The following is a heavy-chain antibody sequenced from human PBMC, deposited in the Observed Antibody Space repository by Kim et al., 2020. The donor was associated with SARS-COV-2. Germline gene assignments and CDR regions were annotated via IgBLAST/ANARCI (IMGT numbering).Heavy chain of an antibody. CDR2: ISAYNGNT. Sequence: ASVKVSCKASGYTFTSYGISWVRQAPGQGLEWMGWISAYNGNTNYAQKLQGRVTMTTDTSTSTAYMELRSLRSDDTAVYYCARVNQLSEIISAAGTGGGDWFDPWGQGTLVTVSS. V-gene: IGHV1-18*01. CDR1: GYTFTSYG. J-gene: IGHJ5*02. CDR3: ARVNQLSEIISAAGTGGGDWFDP. D-gene: IGHD6-13*01.